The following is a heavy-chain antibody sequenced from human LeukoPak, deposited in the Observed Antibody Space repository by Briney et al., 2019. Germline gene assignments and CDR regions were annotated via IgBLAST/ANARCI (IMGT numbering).Heavy chain of an antibody. Sequence: QPGGSLRLSCAASGFTFSSYAMSWVRQAPGKGLEWVSAISGSGGSTYYADSVRGRFTISRDNSKNTLFLQMNSLRAEDTAVYYCASSSGWYNSFDYWGLGTLVTVSS. D-gene: IGHD6-19*01. CDR2: ISGSGGST. CDR3: ASSSGWYNSFDY. CDR1: GFTFSSYA. J-gene: IGHJ4*02. V-gene: IGHV3-23*01.